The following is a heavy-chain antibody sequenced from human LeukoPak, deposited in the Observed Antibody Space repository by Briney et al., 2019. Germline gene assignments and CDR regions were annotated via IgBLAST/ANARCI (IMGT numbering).Heavy chain of an antibody. J-gene: IGHJ4*02. D-gene: IGHD4-17*01. CDR1: GGSISSYY. Sequence: PSETLSLTCTVSGGSISSYYWSWIRQPPGKGLEWIGYIYYSGSTNYNPSLKRRVTISVATSKNQFSLKLSSVTAADTAVYYCARSSRGMTTVTTDFDYWGQGTLVTVSS. V-gene: IGHV4-59*01. CDR2: IYYSGST. CDR3: ARSSRGMTTVTTDFDY.